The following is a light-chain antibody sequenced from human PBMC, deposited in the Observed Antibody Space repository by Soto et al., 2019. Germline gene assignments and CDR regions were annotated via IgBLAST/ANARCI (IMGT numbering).Light chain of an antibody. V-gene: IGLV2-14*01. J-gene: IGLJ1*01. CDR2: DVT. CDR3: SSYTTSSTLEGV. Sequence: QSALTQPASVSGSPGQSITISCTGTSSDVDCYNRISWYQQHPGKAPKLMIYDVTIRPSGVSNRFSGSKSGNTASLTISGLQAEDEAEYYCSSYTTSSTLEGVFGTGTKLTVL. CDR1: SSDVDCYNR.